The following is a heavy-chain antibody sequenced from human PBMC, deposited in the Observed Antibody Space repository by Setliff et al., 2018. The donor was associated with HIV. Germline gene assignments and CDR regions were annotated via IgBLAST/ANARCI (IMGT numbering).Heavy chain of an antibody. CDR3: ARDVYRRGPYDY. V-gene: IGHV4-31*03. D-gene: IGHD6-25*01. Sequence: SEILSLTCTVSGGSISSGGYYWSWIRQHPGKGLEWIGYIFYSGSTYYNPSLKSRVTISVDTSKNQFSLKLSSVTAADTAVYYCARDVYRRGPYDYWGQGTLVTVSS. CDR1: GGSISSGGYY. J-gene: IGHJ4*02. CDR2: IFYSGST.